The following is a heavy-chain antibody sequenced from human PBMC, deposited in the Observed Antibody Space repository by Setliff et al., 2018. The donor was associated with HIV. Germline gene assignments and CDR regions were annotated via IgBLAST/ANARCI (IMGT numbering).Heavy chain of an antibody. CDR3: ARDKGPPPVVHLDY. D-gene: IGHD3-10*02. CDR1: GFTFSSYA. V-gene: IGHV3-11*01. CDR2: ISSSGSTI. Sequence: PGGSLRLSCAASGFTFSSYAMSWIRQAPGKGLEWVSYISSSGSTIYYADSVKGRFTISRDNAKNSLYLQMNSLRAEDTAMYYCARDKGPPPVVHLDYWGQGTPVTVSS. J-gene: IGHJ4*02.